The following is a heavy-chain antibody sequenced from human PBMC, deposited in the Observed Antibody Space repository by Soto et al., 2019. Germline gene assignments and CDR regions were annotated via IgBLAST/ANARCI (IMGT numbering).Heavy chain of an antibody. V-gene: IGHV3-33*01. CDR1: GFTFSSYG. CDR2: IWYDGSNK. Sequence: QVQLVESGGGVVQPGRSLRLSCAASGFTFSSYGMHWVRQAPGKGLEWVAVIWYDGSNKYYADSVKGRFTISRDNSKNALYLKMNSLRAEDTAVYYCATLAGTGDYWGQGTLVTVSS. J-gene: IGHJ4*02. CDR3: ATLAGTGDY. D-gene: IGHD6-19*01.